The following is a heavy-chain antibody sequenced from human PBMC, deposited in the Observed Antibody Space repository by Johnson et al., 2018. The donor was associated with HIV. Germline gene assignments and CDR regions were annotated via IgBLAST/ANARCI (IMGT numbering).Heavy chain of an antibody. CDR1: GFTFSDYY. CDR3: ARRSLVGQLGDDAFDI. CDR2: ISSSGSTI. V-gene: IGHV3-11*04. Sequence: QVQLVESGGGVVQPGRSLRLSCAASGFTFSDYYMSWIRQAPGKGLEWVSYISSSGSTIYYADSVKGRFTISRDNAKNSLYLQMNSLRAEDTAVYYCARRSLVGQLGDDAFDIWGQGTMVTVSS. J-gene: IGHJ3*02. D-gene: IGHD6-6*01.